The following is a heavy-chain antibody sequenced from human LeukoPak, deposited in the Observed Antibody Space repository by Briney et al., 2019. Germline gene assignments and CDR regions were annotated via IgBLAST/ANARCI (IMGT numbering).Heavy chain of an antibody. CDR3: ARDPPCDY. CDR1: GFTFSSYE. J-gene: IGHJ4*02. CDR2: ITGTGSSI. V-gene: IGHV3-48*03. Sequence: GGSLRLSCAASGFTFSSYEMNWVRQAPGKGLEWVSYITGTGSSIYYAVSVKGRFTISRDNAKNSLYLQMHSLRAEDAADFYCARDPPCDYGGQETLHTVP.